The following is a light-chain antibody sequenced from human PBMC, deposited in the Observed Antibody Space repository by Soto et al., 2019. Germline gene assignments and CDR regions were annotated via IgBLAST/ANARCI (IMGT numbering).Light chain of an antibody. CDR1: QSVSSN. CDR2: GAS. Sequence: EIVMTQSPATLSVSPGERATLSCRASQSVSSNLAWYQQKPGQAPRLLIHGASTRATGIPARFSGSGSGTEFTLTISGLQSEDFAVYYCQQYNNWPPWTFGKGTKVAIK. CDR3: QQYNNWPPWT. J-gene: IGKJ1*01. V-gene: IGKV3-15*01.